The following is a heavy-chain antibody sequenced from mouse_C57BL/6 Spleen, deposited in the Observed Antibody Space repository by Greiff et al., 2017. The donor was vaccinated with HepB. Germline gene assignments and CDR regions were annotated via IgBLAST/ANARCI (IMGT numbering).Heavy chain of an antibody. D-gene: IGHD1-1*01. V-gene: IGHV1-55*01. CDR3: ARGSAVVAHGYFDV. CDR1: GYTFTSYW. Sequence: VQLQQPGAELVKPGASVKMSCKASGYTFTSYWITWVKQRPGQGLEWIGDIYPGSGSTNYNEKFKSKATLTVDTSSSTAYMQLSRLTSEDSAVYYGARGSAVVAHGYFDVWGTGTTVTVSS. CDR2: IYPGSGST. J-gene: IGHJ1*03.